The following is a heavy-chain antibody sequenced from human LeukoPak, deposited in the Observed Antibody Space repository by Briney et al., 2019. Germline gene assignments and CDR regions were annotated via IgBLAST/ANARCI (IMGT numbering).Heavy chain of an antibody. CDR2: INPNSGGT. D-gene: IGHD2-21*02. J-gene: IGHJ4*02. V-gene: IGHV1-2*02. Sequence: ASVKVSCKASGYTFTGYYMHWVRQAPGQGLEWMGWINPNSGGTNYAQKFQGRVTMTRDTSISTAYMELSRLRSDDTAVYYCASLRLDGCGGDCCQVDYWGQGTLVTVSS. CDR3: ASLRLDGCGGDCCQVDY. CDR1: GYTFTGYY.